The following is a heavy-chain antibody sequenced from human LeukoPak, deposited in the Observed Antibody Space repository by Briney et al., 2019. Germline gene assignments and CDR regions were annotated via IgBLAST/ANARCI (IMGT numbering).Heavy chain of an antibody. J-gene: IGHJ5*02. V-gene: IGHV1-69*05. CDR2: IIPIFGTA. D-gene: IGHD3-22*01. Sequence: SVKVSCKASGGTFSSYAISWVRQAPGQGLEWMGGIIPIFGTANYAQKFQGRVTITMDESTSTAYMELSSLRSEDTAVYYCARLRFDADYYDSSGYYLNWFDPWGQGTLVTVSS. CDR3: ARLRFDADYYDSSGYYLNWFDP. CDR1: GGTFSSYA.